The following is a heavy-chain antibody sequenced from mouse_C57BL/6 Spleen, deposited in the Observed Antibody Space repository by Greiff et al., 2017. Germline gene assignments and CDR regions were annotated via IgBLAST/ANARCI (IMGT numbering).Heavy chain of an antibody. CDR2: IYPGDGDT. Sequence: VQLQQSGPELVKPGASVKISCKASGYAFSSSWMNWVKQRPGKGLEWIGRIYPGDGDTNYNGKFKGKATLTADKSSSTAYMQLSSLTSEDSAVYFCARPYSYGSSWGYFDVWGTGTTVTVSS. CDR1: GYAFSSSW. V-gene: IGHV1-82*01. J-gene: IGHJ1*03. CDR3: ARPYSYGSSWGYFDV. D-gene: IGHD1-1*01.